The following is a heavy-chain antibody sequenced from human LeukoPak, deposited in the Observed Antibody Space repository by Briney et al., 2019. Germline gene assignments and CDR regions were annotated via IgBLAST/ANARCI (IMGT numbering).Heavy chain of an antibody. J-gene: IGHJ4*02. CDR2: IWYDGSNK. Sequence: GRSLRLSCAASGFTFSSYGMHWVRQAPVKGLEWVAVIWYDGSNKYYADSVKSRFTISRDNSKNTLYLQMNSLRAEDTAVYYCARDNGIAAAGTLDYWGQGTLVTVSS. D-gene: IGHD6-13*01. V-gene: IGHV3-33*01. CDR1: GFTFSSYG. CDR3: ARDNGIAAAGTLDY.